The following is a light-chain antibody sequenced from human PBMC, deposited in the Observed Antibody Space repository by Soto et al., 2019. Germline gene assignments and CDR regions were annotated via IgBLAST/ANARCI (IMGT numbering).Light chain of an antibody. CDR3: SSYTSSSTPYV. Sequence: ALTQPASGSGSPGQSSTISCTGTSSDVGGYNYVSWYQQHPGKAPKLMIYDVSNRPSGVSNRFSGSKSGNTASLTISGLQAEDEADYYCSSYTSSSTPYVFGTGTKVTVL. J-gene: IGLJ1*01. CDR1: SSDVGGYNY. CDR2: DVS. V-gene: IGLV2-14*01.